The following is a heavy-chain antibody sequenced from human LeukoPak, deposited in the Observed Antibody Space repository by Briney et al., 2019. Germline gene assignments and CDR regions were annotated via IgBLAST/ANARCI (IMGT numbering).Heavy chain of an antibody. CDR3: ASKRFGYDSSGYYKQDDAFDI. CDR2: IYYNRGT. V-gene: IGHV4-39*01. CDR1: SDSISNSAYH. D-gene: IGHD3-22*01. Sequence: SETLSLTCTVSSDSISNSAYHWGWIRQPPGRGLEWIGTIYYNRGTYYNPSLKSRVTISVDTSKNQFSLKLSSVTAADTAVYYCASKRFGYDSSGYYKQDDAFDIWGQGTMVTVSS. J-gene: IGHJ3*02.